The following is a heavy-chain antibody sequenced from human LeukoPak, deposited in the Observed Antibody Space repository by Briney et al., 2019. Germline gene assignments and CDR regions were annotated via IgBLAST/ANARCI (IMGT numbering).Heavy chain of an antibody. CDR3: ARGAGPPWFDP. CDR2: IYHSGKT. Sequence: SETLSLTCTVSGGSISPYYWSWIRQSPGKGLEWIGYIYHSGKTYYNPSLKSRITISVDTSKNQFSLKVTSVTAADTAVYYCARGAGPPWFDPWGKGTLVTVSS. V-gene: IGHV4-59*01. CDR1: GGSISPYY. J-gene: IGHJ5*02. D-gene: IGHD6-19*01.